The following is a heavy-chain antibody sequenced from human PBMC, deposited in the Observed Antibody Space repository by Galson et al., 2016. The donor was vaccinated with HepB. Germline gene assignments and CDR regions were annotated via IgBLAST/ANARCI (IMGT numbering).Heavy chain of an antibody. D-gene: IGHD6-13*01. CDR3: AKVTDSGWYGALDY. J-gene: IGHJ4*02. CDR1: GFPFDFNNYA. Sequence: SLRLSCAASGFPFDFNNYAMSWVRQPPGKGLELVSAISGSGVSTYYIDSVKGRFTVSRANSKDTLYLQMNSLRVEDTAIYYCAKVTDSGWYGALDYWGQGALVIVSS. CDR2: ISGSGVST. V-gene: IGHV3-23*01.